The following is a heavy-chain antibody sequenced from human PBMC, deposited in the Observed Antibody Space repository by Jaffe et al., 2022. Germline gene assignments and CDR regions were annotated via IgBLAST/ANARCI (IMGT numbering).Heavy chain of an antibody. D-gene: IGHD5-12*01. CDR3: AKDSGEYSGFDYHDY. Sequence: QVQLVESGGGVGQRGGSLRLSCAASGFTFSSYGMHWVRQAPGKGLEWVALIRYYESNTYYADSVRGRFTISRDSSKNTVFLQMNSLRTEDTGVYYCAKDSGEYSGFDYHDYWGQGTLVTVSS. CDR1: GFTFSSYG. CDR2: IRYYESNT. V-gene: IGHV3-30*02. J-gene: IGHJ4*02.